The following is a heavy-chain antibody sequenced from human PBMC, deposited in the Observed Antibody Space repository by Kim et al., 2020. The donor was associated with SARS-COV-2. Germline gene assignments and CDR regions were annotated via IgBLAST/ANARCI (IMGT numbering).Heavy chain of an antibody. D-gene: IGHD3-10*01. CDR3: ARHALMVRGVWDY. V-gene: IGHV4-39*01. Sequence: YTPSLKSRVTISVDTSKNQFSRKLSSVTAADTAVYYCARHALMVRGVWDYWGQGTLVTVSS. J-gene: IGHJ4*02.